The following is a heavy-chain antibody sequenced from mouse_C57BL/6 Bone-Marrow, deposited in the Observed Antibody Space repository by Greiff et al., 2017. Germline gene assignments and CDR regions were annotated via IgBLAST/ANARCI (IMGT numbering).Heavy chain of an antibody. D-gene: IGHD2-2*01. J-gene: IGHJ3*01. CDR3: ARPIYYGYPWFAY. CDR1: GYTFTDYY. CDR2: INPYNGGT. Sequence: EVQLQQSGPVLVKPGASVKMSCKASGYTFTDYYMNWVKQSHGKSLEWIGVINPYNGGTSYNQKFKGKATLTVDKSSSTAYMELNSLTSEDSAVYYCARPIYYGYPWFAYWGQGTLVTVSA. V-gene: IGHV1-19*01.